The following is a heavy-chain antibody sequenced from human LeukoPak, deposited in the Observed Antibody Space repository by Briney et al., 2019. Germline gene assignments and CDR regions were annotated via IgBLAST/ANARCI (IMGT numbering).Heavy chain of an antibody. CDR1: GFTVSSNY. V-gene: IGHV3-53*01. CDR3: ARVIVSGYYDAFDM. J-gene: IGHJ3*02. D-gene: IGHD3-3*01. Sequence: QPGGSLRLSCAASGFTVSSNYMSWVRQAPGTGLEWVSIIYSGGSTYYADSVKGRFTISRDNSKNTLYLQMDSLRAEDTAVYHCARVIVSGYYDAFDMWGQGTMVTVSS. CDR2: IYSGGST.